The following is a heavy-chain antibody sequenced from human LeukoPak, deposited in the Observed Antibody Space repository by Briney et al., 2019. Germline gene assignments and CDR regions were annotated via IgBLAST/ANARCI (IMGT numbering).Heavy chain of an antibody. D-gene: IGHD1-26*01. Sequence: ASVKVSCKASGYTFTSYDINWVRQATGQGLEWMGWMNPNSGNTGYAQKFQGRVTMTRNTFISTAYMEPSSLRSEDTAVYYCARGSGSSYYFDYWGQGTLVTVSS. V-gene: IGHV1-8*01. CDR2: MNPNSGNT. CDR1: GYTFTSYD. CDR3: ARGSGSSYYFDY. J-gene: IGHJ4*02.